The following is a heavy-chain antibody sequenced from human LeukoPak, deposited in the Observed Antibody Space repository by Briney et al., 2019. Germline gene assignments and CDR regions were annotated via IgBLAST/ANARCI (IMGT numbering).Heavy chain of an antibody. CDR3: AGRRVTIFGEVIRSRRHYFDP. D-gene: IGHD3-3*01. V-gene: IGHV3-21*01. J-gene: IGHJ5*02. CDR1: GLTFSSYN. Sequence: PGGSLRLSCAASGLTFSSYNMNWVRQAPGKGLEWVSFISSSSNYIYYTDSVKGRFTISRDNAKNSLFLQMNSLRAEDTAVYYCAGRRVTIFGEVIRSRRHYFDPWGQGTLVTVSS. CDR2: ISSSSNYI.